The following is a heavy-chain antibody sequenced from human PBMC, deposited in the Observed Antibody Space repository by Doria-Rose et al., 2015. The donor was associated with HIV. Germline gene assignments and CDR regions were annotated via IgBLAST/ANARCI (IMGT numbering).Heavy chain of an antibody. D-gene: IGHD6-13*01. J-gene: IGHJ4*02. CDR2: MYADDES. CDR1: GVSLSSPGMG. V-gene: IGHV2-26*01. CDR3: ARIKSSRWYHKYYFDF. Sequence: QVQLVQSGPVLVKPTETLTLTCTVSGVSLSSPGMGVSWIRQPPGKALEWLAIMYADDESSYKTSLKSRLTISRGTSKSQVVLTMTDMDPVDTATYYCARIKSSRWYHKYYFDFWGQGTLVIVSA.